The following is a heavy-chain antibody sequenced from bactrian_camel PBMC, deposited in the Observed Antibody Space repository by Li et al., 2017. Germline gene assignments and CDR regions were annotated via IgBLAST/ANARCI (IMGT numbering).Heavy chain of an antibody. D-gene: IGHD5*01. CDR2: ISSGGGT. J-gene: IGHJ4*01. V-gene: IGHV3S31*01. CDR1: GFTFSSYA. Sequence: VQLVESGGELVQPGGSLRLSCAASGFTFSSYAMTWVRQAPGKGLEWVSAISSGGGTYYADSVKGRFTISRDNAKSTLYLQLNSLKNEDTAMYYCAKDVRTRFGGSPIFLQGTQVTVS.